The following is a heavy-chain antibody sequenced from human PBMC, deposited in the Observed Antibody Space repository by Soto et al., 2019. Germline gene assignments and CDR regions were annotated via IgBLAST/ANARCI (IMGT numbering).Heavy chain of an antibody. Sequence: SETLSLTCTVSGGSISTYYWSWVRQPPGKGLEWIGYIYHSGSTNYNPSLESRVTMSVDTSKNQFSLKLSSVTAADTAVYYCARVPGPWGQGTLVTVSS. J-gene: IGHJ5*02. CDR1: GGSISTYY. CDR2: IYHSGST. CDR3: ARVPGP. V-gene: IGHV4-59*12.